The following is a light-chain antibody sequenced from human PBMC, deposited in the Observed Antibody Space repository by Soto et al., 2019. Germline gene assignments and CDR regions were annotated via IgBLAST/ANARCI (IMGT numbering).Light chain of an antibody. V-gene: IGKV1-39*01. Sequence: DIQMTQSPSSLSASVGDRVTITCRASQSISSYINWYQQKPGKAPKLLIYAASSLQSGVPSRFSGSGSGTDFTLTISSLQPEDFATYYCQQSYSTPWWTFGQGTKVEIK. CDR1: QSISSY. J-gene: IGKJ1*01. CDR2: AAS. CDR3: QQSYSTPWWT.